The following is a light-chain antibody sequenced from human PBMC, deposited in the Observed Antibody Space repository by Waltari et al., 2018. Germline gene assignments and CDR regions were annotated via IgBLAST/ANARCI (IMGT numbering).Light chain of an antibody. J-gene: IGLJ3*02. V-gene: IGLV1-44*01. CDR2: STN. Sequence: QSVLTQPPSASGTPGQRVTISCSGSSSNIGSYTVNWYQQLPGTAPKLLIYSTNLRPSGVPDGFAGSKSGTSGSLAISGLQSEDEADYYCAAWDDSLNGRGVFGGGTKLTVL. CDR1: SSNIGSYT. CDR3: AAWDDSLNGRGV.